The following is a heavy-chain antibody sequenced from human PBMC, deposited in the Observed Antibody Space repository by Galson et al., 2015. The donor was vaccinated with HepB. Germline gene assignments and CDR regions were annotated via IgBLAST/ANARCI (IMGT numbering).Heavy chain of an antibody. CDR3: AKGGYCTNGVCYTDPFDY. D-gene: IGHD2-8*01. V-gene: IGHV3-30*18. CDR2: ISYDGSNK. Sequence: SLRLSCAASGFTFSSYGMHWVRQAPGKGLEWVAVISYDGSNKYYADSVKGRFTISRDNSKNTLYLQMNSLRAEDTAVYYCAKGGYCTNGVCYTDPFDYWGQGTLVTVSS. J-gene: IGHJ4*02. CDR1: GFTFSSYG.